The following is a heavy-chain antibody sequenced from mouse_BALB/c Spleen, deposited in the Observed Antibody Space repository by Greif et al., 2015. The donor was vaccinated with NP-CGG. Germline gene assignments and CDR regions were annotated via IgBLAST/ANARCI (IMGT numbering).Heavy chain of an antibody. V-gene: IGHV5-6-5*01. J-gene: IGHJ4*01. CDR1: GFTFSSYA. CDR3: ARVLPYAMDY. Sequence: EVKLVESGGGLVKPGGSLKLSCAASGFTFSSYAMSWVRQTPEKRLEWVASISSGGSTYYPDSVKGRFTISRDNARNILYLQMSSLRSEDTAMYYCARVLPYAMDYWGQGTSVTVSS. CDR2: ISSGGST.